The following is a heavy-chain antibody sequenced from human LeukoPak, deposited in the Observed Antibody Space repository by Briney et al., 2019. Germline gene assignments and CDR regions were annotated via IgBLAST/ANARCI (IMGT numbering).Heavy chain of an antibody. V-gene: IGHV3-23*01. CDR1: GFTFSSYA. J-gene: IGHJ4*02. CDR2: ISGSGGST. D-gene: IGHD2-15*01. Sequence: PGGPLRLSCAASGFTFSSYAMSWVRQAPGKGLEWVSAISGSGGSTYYADSVKGRFTISRDNSKNTLYLQMNSLRAEDTAVYYCAKSPAAATHYFDYWGQETLVTVSS. CDR3: AKSPAAATHYFDY.